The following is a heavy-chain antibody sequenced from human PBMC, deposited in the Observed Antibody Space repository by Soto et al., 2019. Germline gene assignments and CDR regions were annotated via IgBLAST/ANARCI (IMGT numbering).Heavy chain of an antibody. J-gene: IGHJ4*02. CDR1: GYTFTGYY. CDR2: INPNSGGT. D-gene: IGHD3-22*01. CDR3: ARDYTSSYHYDSTNYGYFDF. Sequence: ASVKVSCKASGYTFTGYYMHWVRQAPGQGLEWMGWINPNSGGTNYAQKFQGWVTMTRDTSISTAYMELSRLRSDDTAVYYCARDYTSSYHYDSTNYGYFDFWGLGTLVTVSS. V-gene: IGHV1-2*04.